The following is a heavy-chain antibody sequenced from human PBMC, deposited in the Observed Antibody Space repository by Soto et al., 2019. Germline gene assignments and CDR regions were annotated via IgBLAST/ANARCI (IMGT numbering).Heavy chain of an antibody. CDR3: ASAAVTGTAGLDF. D-gene: IGHD6-19*01. Sequence: ASVKVSCKASGYTFSGFYMHWVRQAPGQGLEWMGWVNPNSGGTKSAEKFQGRVTMTRDTSISTAYMELSRLTSDDTAVYYCASAAVTGTAGLDFWGQGTQVTVSS. J-gene: IGHJ4*02. V-gene: IGHV1-2*02. CDR1: GYTFSGFY. CDR2: VNPNSGGT.